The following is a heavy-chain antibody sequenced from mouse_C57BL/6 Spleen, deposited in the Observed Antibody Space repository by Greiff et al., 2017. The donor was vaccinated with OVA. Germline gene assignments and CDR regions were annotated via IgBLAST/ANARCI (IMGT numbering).Heavy chain of an antibody. CDR1: GYTFTDHT. CDR3: ADYYGSSYWYFDV. J-gene: IGHJ1*03. V-gene: IGHV1-78*01. Sequence: QVQLQQSDAELVKPGASVKISCKVSGYTFTDHTIHWMKQRPEQGLEWIGYIYPRDGSTKYNEKFKGKATLTADKSSSTAYMQLNSLTSEYSAVYFCADYYGSSYWYFDVWGTGTTVTVSS. CDR2: IYPRDGST. D-gene: IGHD1-1*01.